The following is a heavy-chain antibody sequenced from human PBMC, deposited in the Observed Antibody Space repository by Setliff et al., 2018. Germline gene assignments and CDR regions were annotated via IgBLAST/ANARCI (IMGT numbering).Heavy chain of an antibody. CDR2: ISSSSYI. CDR1: GFTFSSYA. D-gene: IGHD3-22*01. Sequence: PGGSLRLSCAASGFTFSSYAMSWVRQAPGKGLEWVSSISSSSYIYYADSVKGRFTVSRDNAKNSLSLQMNSLRPEDTAVYYCVTGYPITMVVAPSYYWGQGTLVTVSS. CDR3: VTGYPITMVVAPSYY. J-gene: IGHJ4*02. V-gene: IGHV3-21*04.